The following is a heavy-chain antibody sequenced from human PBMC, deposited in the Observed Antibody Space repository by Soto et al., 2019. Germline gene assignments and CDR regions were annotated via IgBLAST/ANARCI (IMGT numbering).Heavy chain of an antibody. CDR1: VFTFSSYW. CDR2: IKQDGSEK. V-gene: IGHV3-7*01. Sequence: PGGSLRLSCEASVFTFSSYWMTWVRQAPGKGLEWVANIKQDGSEKYYVDSVKGRFSISRDNAKDSLYLQMNSLRAEDTAVYYCAAALDTAMVTKDYWGQGTLVTVSS. J-gene: IGHJ4*02. D-gene: IGHD5-18*01. CDR3: AAALDTAMVTKDY.